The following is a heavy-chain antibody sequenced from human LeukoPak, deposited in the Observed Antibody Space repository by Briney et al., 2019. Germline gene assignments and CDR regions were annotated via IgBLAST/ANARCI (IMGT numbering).Heavy chain of an antibody. J-gene: IGHJ4*02. Sequence: SETLSLTCTVSGGSISSYYWSWIRQPPGKGLEWIGYIYYSGSTNYNPSLKSRVTISVDTSKNQFSLKLSSVTAADTAVYYCARARGMYSSGWLFDYWGQGTLVTVSS. CDR1: GGSISSYY. D-gene: IGHD6-19*01. CDR3: ARARGMYSSGWLFDY. V-gene: IGHV4-59*01. CDR2: IYYSGST.